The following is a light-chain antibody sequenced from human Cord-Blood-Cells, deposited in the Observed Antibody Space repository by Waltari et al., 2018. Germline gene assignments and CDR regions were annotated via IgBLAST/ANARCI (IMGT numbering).Light chain of an antibody. J-gene: IGKJ5*01. CDR3: QQYYSTPIT. Sequence: EIVMTQSPDSLAVSLGERATIHCKSSQSVLYSSNNKNYLAWYQQKPGQPPKLLIYWASTRESGVPDRFSGSGSGTDFTLTISSLQAEDVAVYYCQQYYSTPITFGQGTRLEIK. CDR2: WAS. V-gene: IGKV4-1*01. CDR1: QSVLYSSNNKNY.